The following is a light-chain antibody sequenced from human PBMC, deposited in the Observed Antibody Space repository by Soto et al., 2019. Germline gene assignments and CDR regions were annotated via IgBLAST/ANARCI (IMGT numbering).Light chain of an antibody. CDR2: EGS. J-gene: IGLJ2*01. CDR3: CSYAGSSTFVV. V-gene: IGLV2-23*03. Sequence: QSALTQPASVSGSPGQSITISCTGTSSDVGSYNYVSWYQHHPGKAPKLMIYEGSKRPSGVSNRFSGSKSGNTASLTISGLQAEDEADYYGCSYAGSSTFVVFGGGTKLTVL. CDR1: SSDVGSYNY.